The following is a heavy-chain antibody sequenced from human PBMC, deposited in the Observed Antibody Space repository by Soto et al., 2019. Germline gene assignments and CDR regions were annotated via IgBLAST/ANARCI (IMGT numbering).Heavy chain of an antibody. D-gene: IGHD3-10*01. J-gene: IGHJ6*02. CDR1: GGTFSSYA. CDR2: IIPIFGTA. V-gene: IGHV1-69*13. Sequence: SVEVSCKASGGTFSSYAISWVRQAPGQGLEWMGGIIPIFGTANYAQKFQGRVTITADESTSTAYMELSSLRSEDTAVYYCARYGRSMVRGTSYGMDVWGQGTTLTV. CDR3: ARYGRSMVRGTSYGMDV.